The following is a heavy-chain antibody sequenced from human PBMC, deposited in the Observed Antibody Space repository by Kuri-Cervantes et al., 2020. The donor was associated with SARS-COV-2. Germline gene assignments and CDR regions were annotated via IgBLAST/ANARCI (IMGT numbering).Heavy chain of an antibody. V-gene: IGHV3-30*03. CDR3: SILSPGTTWAFDI. CDR2: ISYDGSNK. CDR1: GFTFSSYG. D-gene: IGHD1-7*01. Sequence: GESLKISCAASGFTFSSYGMHWVRQAPGKGLEWVAVISYDGSNKYYADSVKGRFTISRDNSKNTLYLQMNSLRAEDTAVYYCSILSPGTTWAFDIWGQGTMVTVSS. J-gene: IGHJ3*02.